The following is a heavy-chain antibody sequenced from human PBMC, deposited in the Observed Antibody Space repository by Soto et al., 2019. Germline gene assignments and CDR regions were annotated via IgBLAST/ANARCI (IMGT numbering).Heavy chain of an antibody. CDR2: MNPNSGNT. D-gene: IGHD3-3*01. V-gene: IGHV1-8*01. J-gene: IGHJ6*02. Sequence: GASVKVSCKASGYTFTSYDINWVRQATGQGLEWMGWMNPNSGNTGYAQKFQGRVTMTRNTSISTAYMELSSLRSEDTAVYYCARGRVHYVFWSGYYTSYYYGMDVWGQGTTVTVSS. CDR1: GYTFTSYD. CDR3: ARGRVHYVFWSGYYTSYYYGMDV.